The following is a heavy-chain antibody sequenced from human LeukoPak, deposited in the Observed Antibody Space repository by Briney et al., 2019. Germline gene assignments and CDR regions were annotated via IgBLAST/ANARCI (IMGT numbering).Heavy chain of an antibody. CDR1: GFTFDDYA. V-gene: IGHV3-9*01. J-gene: IGHJ4*02. CDR3: ARDQSSCSGGSCYSVFDY. Sequence: TGGSLRLSCAASGFTFDDYAMHWVRQAPGKGLEWVSGISWNNDRAYADSVKGRFTISRDNAKNSLYLQMNSLRAEDTAVYYCARDQSSCSGGSCYSVFDYWGQGTLVTVSS. D-gene: IGHD2-15*01. CDR2: ISWNNDR.